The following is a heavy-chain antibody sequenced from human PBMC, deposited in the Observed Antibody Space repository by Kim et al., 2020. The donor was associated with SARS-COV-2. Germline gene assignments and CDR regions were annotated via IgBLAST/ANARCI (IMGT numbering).Heavy chain of an antibody. Sequence: ASVKVSCKASGYTFTSYAIHWVRQAPGHRLEWMGWINAGSGNTKYSQKFQGRVTVTRDTSASTAYMELSSLRSEDTAVYYCAREFPDSVYDRWGQGTLVTVSS. CDR1: GYTFTSYA. J-gene: IGHJ5*02. CDR3: AREFPDSVYDR. D-gene: IGHD5-12*01. V-gene: IGHV1-3*01. CDR2: INAGSGNT.